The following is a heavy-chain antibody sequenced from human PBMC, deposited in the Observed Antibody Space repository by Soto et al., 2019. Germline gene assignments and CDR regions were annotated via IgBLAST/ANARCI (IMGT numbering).Heavy chain of an antibody. V-gene: IGHV3-30-3*01. D-gene: IGHD6-13*01. CDR2: ISYDGSNK. CDR1: GFTFSSYA. CDR3: ARDQKPGIAAAGTGYGMDV. Sequence: SLRLSWAACGFTFSSYAMHWVRRAPGNGLEWVAVISYDGSNKFYADSVKGRFTISRDSSKNTLYLHMSSLRAEDTAVYYCARDQKPGIAAAGTGYGMDVWGQGTTVTVSS. J-gene: IGHJ6*02.